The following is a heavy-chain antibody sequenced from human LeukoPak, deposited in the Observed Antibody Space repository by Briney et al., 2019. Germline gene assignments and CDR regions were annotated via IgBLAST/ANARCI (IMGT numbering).Heavy chain of an antibody. Sequence: SVKVSCKASGFTFSSSAVQWVRQARGQRFEWIGWIGVGSGNTNYAERFQDRVTITRDMSTSTTYMELSSLRSEDTAVYYCAADHDYSLSYDSYGPLDAWGQGTLVTVSS. CDR3: AADHDYSLSYDSYGPLDA. CDR1: GFTFSSSA. J-gene: IGHJ5*02. V-gene: IGHV1-58*01. CDR2: IGVGSGNT. D-gene: IGHD4-11*01.